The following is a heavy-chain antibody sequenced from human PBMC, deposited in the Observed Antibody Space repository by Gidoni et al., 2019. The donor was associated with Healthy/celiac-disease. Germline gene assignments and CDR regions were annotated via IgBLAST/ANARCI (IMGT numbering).Heavy chain of an antibody. Sequence: QVQLQESGPGLVKPSQTLSLTCTVSGGSISSGGYSWSWIRQHPGKGLEWIGYIYYSGSTYYNPSLKSLVTISVDTSKNQFSLKLSSVTAADTAVYYCARSYANDAFDIWGQGTMVTVSS. CDR1: GGSISSGGYS. CDR3: ARSYANDAFDI. J-gene: IGHJ3*02. CDR2: IYYSGST. V-gene: IGHV4-31*01.